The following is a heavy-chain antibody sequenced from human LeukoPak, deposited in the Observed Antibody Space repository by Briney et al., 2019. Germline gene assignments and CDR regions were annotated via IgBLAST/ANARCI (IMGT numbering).Heavy chain of an antibody. V-gene: IGHV3-20*04. Sequence: GGSLRLSCAASGFTFSSYWMSWVRQAPGKGLEWVSGINWNGGSTDYADSVKGRFTISRDNAKKSLYLQMNSLRAEDTALYYCARDTHYGSNYWGQGTLVTVSS. D-gene: IGHD3-10*01. CDR1: GFTFSSYW. CDR2: INWNGGST. J-gene: IGHJ4*02. CDR3: ARDTHYGSNY.